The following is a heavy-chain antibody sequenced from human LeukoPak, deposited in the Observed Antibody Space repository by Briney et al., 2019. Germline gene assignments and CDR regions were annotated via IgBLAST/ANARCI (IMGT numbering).Heavy chain of an antibody. V-gene: IGHV6-1*01. CDR1: GDSVSSNRGA. D-gene: IGHD6-19*01. J-gene: IGHJ4*02. Sequence: SQTLSLTCAISGDSVSSNRGAWNWIRQSPSRGLEWLGRTYYRSKWYNDYAVSVKSRIIINTDTSKNQFSLQLNSVTPVDTSVYYCASEKVTGTHSFDYWSQGTLVTVSS. CDR3: ASEKVTGTHSFDY. CDR2: TYYRSKWYN.